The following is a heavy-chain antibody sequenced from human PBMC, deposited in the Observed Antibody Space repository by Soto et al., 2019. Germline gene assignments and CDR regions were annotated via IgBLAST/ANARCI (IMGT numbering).Heavy chain of an antibody. Sequence: EVQLLESGGGVVQPGGSLRLSCVASGFNFKKFAMAWVRQAAGEGLEWVSGISCCGGSASYADSVKGRFSIARDDSKKPGALQLDSLGGENTAQIYCAKAGGQQLLIPHLDNWGQGTLVTVS. CDR1: GFNFKKFA. V-gene: IGHV3-23*01. J-gene: IGHJ4*02. D-gene: IGHD3-16*01. CDR3: AKAGGQQLLIPHLDN. CDR2: ISCCGGSA.